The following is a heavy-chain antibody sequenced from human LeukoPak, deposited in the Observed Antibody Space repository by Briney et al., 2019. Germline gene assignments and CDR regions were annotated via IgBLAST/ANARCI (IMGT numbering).Heavy chain of an antibody. D-gene: IGHD1-14*01. CDR3: ARGPPLTYDHTPEGYYHYYMDV. CDR1: GGTFSSYA. CDR2: IIPIFGTA. J-gene: IGHJ6*03. V-gene: IGHV1-69*13. Sequence: SVKVSCKASGGTFSSYAISWVRQAPGQGLEWMGGIIPIFGTANYAQKFQGRVTITADESTSTVYMELSSLRSDDTAVYYCARGPPLTYDHTPEGYYHYYMDVWGEGTTVTISS.